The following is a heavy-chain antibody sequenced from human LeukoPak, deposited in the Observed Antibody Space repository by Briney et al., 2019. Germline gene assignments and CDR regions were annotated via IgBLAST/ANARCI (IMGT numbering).Heavy chain of an antibody. Sequence: GGSLRLSCAASGFTFSNYAMSWVRQVPGKGLEWVSGITSNTASTYYADSVKGRFTISRDNSKNTLYLQMNSLRAEDTAVYYCARGYSYGYFDYWGQGTLVTVSS. V-gene: IGHV3-23*01. CDR3: ARGYSYGYFDY. J-gene: IGHJ4*02. CDR1: GFTFSNYA. D-gene: IGHD5-18*01. CDR2: ITSNTAST.